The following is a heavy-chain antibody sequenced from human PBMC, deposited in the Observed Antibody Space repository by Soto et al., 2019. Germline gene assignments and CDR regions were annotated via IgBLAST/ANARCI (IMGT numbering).Heavy chain of an antibody. V-gene: IGHV1-2*04. J-gene: IGHJ1*01. D-gene: IGHD2-15*01. CDR2: INPNSGGT. Sequence: ASVKVSCKASGYTFTGYYMHWVRQAPGQGLEWMGWINPNSGGTNYAQKFQGWVTMTRDTSISTAYMELSRLRSDDTAVYYCARAGVQGYCSGGSCYFPEYFQHWGQGTLVTVSS. CDR1: GYTFTGYY. CDR3: ARAGVQGYCSGGSCYFPEYFQH.